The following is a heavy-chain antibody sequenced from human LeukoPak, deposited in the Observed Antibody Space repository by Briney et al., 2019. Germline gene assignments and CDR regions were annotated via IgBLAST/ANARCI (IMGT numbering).Heavy chain of an antibody. Sequence: ASVKVSCKASGYTFTGYYMHWVRQAPGQGLEWMGWINPNSGGTYFAQKFQGRVTMSRDTSISTAYMELSRLTSDDTAVYYCARDSGKYSGSYYSMFRVSEYFQHWGQGTLVTVSS. CDR1: GYTFTGYY. J-gene: IGHJ1*01. V-gene: IGHV1-2*02. CDR2: INPNSGGT. CDR3: ARDSGKYSGSYYSMFRVSEYFQH. D-gene: IGHD1-26*01.